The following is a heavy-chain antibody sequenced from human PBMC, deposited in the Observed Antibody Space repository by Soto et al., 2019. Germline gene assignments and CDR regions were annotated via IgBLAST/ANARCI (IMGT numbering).Heavy chain of an antibody. CDR3: ATQSYSNSGAYYYYAMDV. D-gene: IGHD4-4*01. V-gene: IGHV4-30-2*01. CDR1: GGCINSGVYA. J-gene: IGHJ6*02. Sequence: PSECISLSRAVCGGCINSGVYAWCWIRQPPGKGLEWIGYIYQSGSTYYNPSLKSRVTISVDRSRNQFSLKLSSVTAADTAVYFCATQSYSNSGAYYYYAMDVWGQGTTVTVSS. CDR2: IYQSGST.